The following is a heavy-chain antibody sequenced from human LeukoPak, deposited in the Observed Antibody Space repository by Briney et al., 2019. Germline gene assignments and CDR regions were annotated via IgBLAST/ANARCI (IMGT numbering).Heavy chain of an antibody. CDR1: GGSISSYY. D-gene: IGHD2-15*01. V-gene: IGHV4-59*01. Sequence: SETLSLTCTVSGGSISSYYWSWLRQPPGKGLEWIGYIYYSGSTNYNPSLTSRVTISVDTSKNQFSLKLSSVTAADTAVYYCARVYCSGGSCRWFDPWGQGTLVTVSS. J-gene: IGHJ5*02. CDR2: IYYSGST. CDR3: ARVYCSGGSCRWFDP.